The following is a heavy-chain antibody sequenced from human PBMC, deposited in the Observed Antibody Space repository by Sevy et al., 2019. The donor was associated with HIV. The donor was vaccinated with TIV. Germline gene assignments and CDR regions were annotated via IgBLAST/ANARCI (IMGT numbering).Heavy chain of an antibody. Sequence: GGSLRLSCAASGFTFSSYAMHWVRQAPGKGLEWVAVISYDGSNKYYADSVKGRFTISRDNSKNTLYLQMNSLRAEDRAVYYCARDEVEGGPLDYWGQGTLVTVSS. CDR2: ISYDGSNK. J-gene: IGHJ4*02. D-gene: IGHD1-1*01. V-gene: IGHV3-30-3*01. CDR1: GFTFSSYA. CDR3: ARDEVEGGPLDY.